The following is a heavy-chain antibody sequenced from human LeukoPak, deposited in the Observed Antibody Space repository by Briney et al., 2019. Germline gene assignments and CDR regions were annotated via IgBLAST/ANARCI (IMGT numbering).Heavy chain of an antibody. Sequence: GGSLRLSCAASGFTFSSYSTNWVRQAPGKGLEWVSSISSSSSYIYHADSVKGRFTISRDNAKNSLYLQMNSLRAEDTAVYYCASSDFWSGYYDYWGQGTLVTVSS. CDR2: ISSSSSYI. CDR1: GFTFSSYS. D-gene: IGHD3-3*01. CDR3: ASSDFWSGYYDY. J-gene: IGHJ4*02. V-gene: IGHV3-21*01.